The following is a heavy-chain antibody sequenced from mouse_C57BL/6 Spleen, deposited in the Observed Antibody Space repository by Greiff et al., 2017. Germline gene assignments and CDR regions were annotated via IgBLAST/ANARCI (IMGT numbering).Heavy chain of an antibody. J-gene: IGHJ3*01. Sequence: EVKLQASGGGLVQPGGSLKLSCVASGFTFSNYWMNWVRQSPEKGLEWVAQIRLKSDNYATHYAESVKGRFTISRDDSKSSVYLQMNNLRAEDTGIYYCTGDGGFAYWGQGTLVTVSA. CDR1: GFTFSNYW. CDR2: IRLKSDNYAT. CDR3: TGDGGFAY. V-gene: IGHV6-3*01.